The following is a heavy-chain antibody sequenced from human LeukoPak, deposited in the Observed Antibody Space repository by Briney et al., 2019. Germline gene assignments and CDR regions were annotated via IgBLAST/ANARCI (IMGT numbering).Heavy chain of an antibody. V-gene: IGHV3-11*01. D-gene: IGHD3-22*01. CDR2: ISSSGSTI. Sequence: GGSLRLSCAASGFTFSSYAMSWIRQAPGKGLEWVSYISSSGSTIYYADSVKGRFTISRDNAKNSLYLQMNSLRAEDTAVYYCARSPFDYYDSSGYSDFDYWGQGTLVTVSS. CDR1: GFTFSSYA. J-gene: IGHJ4*02. CDR3: ARSPFDYYDSSGYSDFDY.